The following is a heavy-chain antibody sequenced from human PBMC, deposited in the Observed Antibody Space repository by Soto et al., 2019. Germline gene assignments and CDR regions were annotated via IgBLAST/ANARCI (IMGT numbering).Heavy chain of an antibody. D-gene: IGHD6-13*01. CDR3: ARDRAAQYSSSWYYAFDI. Sequence: SVKASCKASGYTFTGYYMHWVRQAPGQGLEWMGWINPNSGGTNYAQKFQGWVTMTRDTSISTAYMELSRLRSDDTAVYYCARDRAAQYSSSWYYAFDIWGQGTLVTV. V-gene: IGHV1-2*04. J-gene: IGHJ3*02. CDR1: GYTFTGYY. CDR2: INPNSGGT.